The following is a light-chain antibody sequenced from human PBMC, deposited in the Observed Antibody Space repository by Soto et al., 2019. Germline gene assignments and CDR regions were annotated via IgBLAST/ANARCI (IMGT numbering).Light chain of an antibody. CDR3: QQYANSPFT. CDR1: QSVSSIY. V-gene: IGKV3-20*01. J-gene: IGKJ2*01. CDR2: GAS. Sequence: EIVLTQSPGTLPLSPGERATLSCRASQSVSSIYLVWYQQKPGQAPRPLIYGASSRATGIPDRFSGSGSGTDFTLTISRLEPEDFAVYYCQQYANSPFTFGQGTKLEI.